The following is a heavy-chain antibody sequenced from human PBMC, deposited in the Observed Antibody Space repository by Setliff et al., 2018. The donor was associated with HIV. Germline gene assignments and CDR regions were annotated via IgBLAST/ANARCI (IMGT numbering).Heavy chain of an antibody. CDR2: INHSGGT. J-gene: IGHJ3*01. Sequence: SETLSLTCAVYGGSFTAYHWSWIRQPPGRGLEWIAEINHSGGTNHNPSLKSRITISVDTSKKQVSLKLTSVTAADTAIYYCARAGNFGVWDGFDVWGQGTMVTVSS. CDR1: GGSFTAYH. CDR3: ARAGNFGVWDGFDV. V-gene: IGHV4-34*01. D-gene: IGHD3-10*01.